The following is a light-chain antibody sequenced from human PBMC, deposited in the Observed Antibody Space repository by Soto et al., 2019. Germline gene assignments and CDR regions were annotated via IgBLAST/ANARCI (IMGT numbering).Light chain of an antibody. Sequence: EIVMTQSPATLSVSPGERATLSCRASQSIASNLAWYQQRPGQAPGLLIYGASTRATGIPARFSGSGSGTEFTLTISSLQSEDFAVYYCQQYGSSGTFGQGTKVDIK. CDR1: QSIASN. CDR3: QQYGSSGT. V-gene: IGKV3-15*01. J-gene: IGKJ1*01. CDR2: GAS.